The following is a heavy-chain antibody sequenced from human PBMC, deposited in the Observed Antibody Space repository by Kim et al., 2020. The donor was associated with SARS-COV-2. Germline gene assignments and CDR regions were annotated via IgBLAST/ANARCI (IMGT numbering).Heavy chain of an antibody. J-gene: IGHJ6*02. CDR1: GGSISSYY. CDR2: IYTSGST. D-gene: IGHD2-2*01. CDR3: ARDVNGLVSEGLPYCSSTSCLQYGMDV. Sequence: TLSLTCTVSGGSISSYYWSWIRQPAGKGLEWIGRIYTSGSTNYNPSLKSRVTMSVDTSKNQFSLKLSSVTAADTAVYYCARDVNGLVSEGLPYCSSTSCLQYGMDVWGQGTTVTVSS. V-gene: IGHV4-4*07.